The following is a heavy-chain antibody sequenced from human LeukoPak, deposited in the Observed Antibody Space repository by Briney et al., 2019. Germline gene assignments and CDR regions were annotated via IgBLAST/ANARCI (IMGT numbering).Heavy chain of an antibody. V-gene: IGHV4-59*08. J-gene: IGHJ6*02. CDR1: GGSISSYY. CDR2: IYYTGIT. Sequence: SETLSLTCTVSGGSISSYYWSWIRQPPGKGLEWIGYIYYTGITNYNPSLESRVTISVDTSKNQFSLKLNSVTAADAAVYYCTRHDAVPVIGHGMGVWGQGTTVTVSS. CDR3: TRHDAVPVIGHGMGV. D-gene: IGHD3-16*02.